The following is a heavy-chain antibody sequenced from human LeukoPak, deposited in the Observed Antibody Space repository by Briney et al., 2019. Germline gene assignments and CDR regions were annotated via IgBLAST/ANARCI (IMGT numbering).Heavy chain of an antibody. J-gene: IGHJ6*02. CDR1: GFTFSSYA. D-gene: IGHD3-10*01. CDR2: ISGSGGST. CDR3: AKARGDYYYYGMDV. Sequence: GGSLRLSCAASGFTFSSYAMSWVRQAPGKGLEWVSAISGSGGSTYYADSVKGRFTISRDNSKNTLYLQMNSLRAEDTAVYYCAKARGDYYYYGMDVWGQGTTVTVSS. V-gene: IGHV3-23*01.